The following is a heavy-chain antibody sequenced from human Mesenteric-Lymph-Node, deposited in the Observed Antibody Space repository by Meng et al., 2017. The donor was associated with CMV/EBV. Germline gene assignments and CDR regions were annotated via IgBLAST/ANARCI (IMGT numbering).Heavy chain of an antibody. Sequence: GESLKISCAASGFSLSRYHINWVRQAPGKGLEWVATISSNSRNIDYADSVKGRFTISRDNAKNSLYLQMNSLRAEDTAVYFCARGLLAVAVDYWGQGTLVTVSS. CDR1: GFSLSRYH. D-gene: IGHD6-19*01. V-gene: IGHV3-21*01. CDR2: ISSNSRNI. CDR3: ARGLLAVAVDY. J-gene: IGHJ4*02.